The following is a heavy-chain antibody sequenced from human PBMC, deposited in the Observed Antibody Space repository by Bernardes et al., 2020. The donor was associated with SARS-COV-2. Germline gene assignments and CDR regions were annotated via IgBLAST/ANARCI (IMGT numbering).Heavy chain of an antibody. CDR1: GFTVSSNY. D-gene: IGHD3-10*01. Sequence: GGSLRLSCAASGFTVSSNYISWVRQAPGKGREWDAVIYSGGSTYYEDTVKGRFTISRDNSKNTLYLKMNSLRAEDTAVYYCARDGMYYYGSGRLGMDVWGQGTTVTVSS. CDR2: IYSGGST. V-gene: IGHV3-66*02. CDR3: ARDGMYYYGSGRLGMDV. J-gene: IGHJ6*02.